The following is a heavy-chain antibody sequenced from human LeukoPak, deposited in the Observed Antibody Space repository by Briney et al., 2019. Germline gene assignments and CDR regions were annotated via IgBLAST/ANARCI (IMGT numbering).Heavy chain of an antibody. D-gene: IGHD6-13*01. Sequence: PGASLQISCKGSGYIFTSYWISWGRPMPGKGLEWMGRIDPSDSYTNYSPSFQGHVTISADKSISTAYLQWSSLKASDTAMYYCSLGAAAGPPDYWGQGPLVTVSS. V-gene: IGHV5-10-1*01. CDR1: GYIFTSYW. CDR3: SLGAAAGPPDY. CDR2: IDPSDSYT. J-gene: IGHJ4*02.